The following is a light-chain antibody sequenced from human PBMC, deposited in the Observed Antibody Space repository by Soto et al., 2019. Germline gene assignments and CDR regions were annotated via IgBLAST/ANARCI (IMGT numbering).Light chain of an antibody. Sequence: EIVMTHSPGTLSLSPGEIATLSCMASQSVSRNYLAWYQQRPGQAPRLLISAASSRATGIPDRFSGSGSGTDFTLTISRLEPEDFEVYYCQQYGTSPRTFGQGTTVDIK. CDR3: QQYGTSPRT. CDR2: AAS. V-gene: IGKV3-20*01. CDR1: QSVSRNY. J-gene: IGKJ1*01.